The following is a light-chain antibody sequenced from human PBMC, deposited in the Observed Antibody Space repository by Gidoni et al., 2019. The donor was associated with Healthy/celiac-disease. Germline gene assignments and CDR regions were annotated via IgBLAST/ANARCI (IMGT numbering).Light chain of an antibody. J-gene: IGKJ4*01. V-gene: IGKV3-11*01. Sequence: EIVLTQSPATLSLSPGERATLSCRASQSVSSYLAWYQQKPVQAPRLLIYDASNRATGIPARFSGSGSGTDFTLTISSLDPEDFAVYYCQQRSNWPTFGGGTKVEIK. CDR2: DAS. CDR1: QSVSSY. CDR3: QQRSNWPT.